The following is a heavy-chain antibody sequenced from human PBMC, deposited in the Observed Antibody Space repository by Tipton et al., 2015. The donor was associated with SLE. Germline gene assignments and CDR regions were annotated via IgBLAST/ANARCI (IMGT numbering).Heavy chain of an antibody. CDR3: AKVEGYGGYGSGTSYTNWFDP. CDR2: TSYDESYT. CDR1: GFTLSRSI. V-gene: IGHV3-30*18. Sequence: SLRLSCAASGFTLSRSIMNWVRQAPGKGLEWVAVTSYDESYTHYADSVKGRFTISRDNPNNRLYLQMNSLRAEDTAMYYCAKVEGYGGYGSGTSYTNWFDPWGLGTLVTVSS. D-gene: IGHD3-10*01. J-gene: IGHJ5*02.